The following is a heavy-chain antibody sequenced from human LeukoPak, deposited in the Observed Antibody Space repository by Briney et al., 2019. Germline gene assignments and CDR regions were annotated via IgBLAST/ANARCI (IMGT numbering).Heavy chain of an antibody. CDR1: GFTFSSYA. CDR2: ISGSGGST. J-gene: IGHJ4*02. Sequence: GGSLRLSCAASGFTFSSYAMSWVRQAPGKGLEWVSAISGSGGSTYYADSVKGRFTISRDNSKNTLYLQMNSLRAEDTAVYYCAREPLAYCGGDCDGYFRYWGQGTLVTVSS. V-gene: IGHV3-23*01. D-gene: IGHD2-21*02. CDR3: AREPLAYCGGDCDGYFRY.